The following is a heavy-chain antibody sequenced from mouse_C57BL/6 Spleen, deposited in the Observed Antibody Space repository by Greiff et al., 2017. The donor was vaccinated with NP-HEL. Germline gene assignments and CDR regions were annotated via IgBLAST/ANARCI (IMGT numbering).Heavy chain of an antibody. D-gene: IGHD1-1*01. J-gene: IGHJ2*01. V-gene: IGHV1-80*01. CDR1: GYAFSSYW. Sequence: QVQLKQSGAELVKPGASVKISCKASGYAFSSYWMNWVKQRPGKGLEWIGQIYPGDGDTNYNGKFKGKATLTADKSSSTAYMQLSSLTSEDSAVYFCARCPSYGYFDYWGQGTTLTVSS. CDR2: IYPGDGDT. CDR3: ARCPSYGYFDY.